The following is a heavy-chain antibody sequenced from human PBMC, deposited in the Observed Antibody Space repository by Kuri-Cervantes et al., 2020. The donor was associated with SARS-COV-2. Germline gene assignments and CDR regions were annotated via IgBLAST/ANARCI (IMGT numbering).Heavy chain of an antibody. V-gene: IGHV3-9*01. Sequence: SLKISCAASGFTFDDYAMHWVRQAPGKGLEWVSGISWNSGSIGYADSVKGRFTISRDNSKNTLYLQMNSLRAEDTAVYYCARVRIRYDSSGSAFDIWGQGTMVTVSS. J-gene: IGHJ3*02. CDR1: GFTFDDYA. D-gene: IGHD3-22*01. CDR3: ARVRIRYDSSGSAFDI. CDR2: ISWNSGSI.